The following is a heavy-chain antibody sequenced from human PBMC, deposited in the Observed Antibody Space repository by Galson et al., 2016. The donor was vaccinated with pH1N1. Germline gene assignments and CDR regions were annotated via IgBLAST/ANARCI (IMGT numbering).Heavy chain of an antibody. D-gene: IGHD2/OR15-2a*01. CDR2: IYPGDSET. CDR3: ARRSTELGLGY. CDR1: GYTFTTCW. Sequence: QSGAEVKKPGESLKISCQASGYTFTTCWIGWVRQMPGKGLEWMGIIYPGDSETKYSPSFEGQVTFSVDKSKNTAYLHWSSLKASDTAIYYCARRSTELGLGYWGQGVLVTVSS. V-gene: IGHV5-51*03. J-gene: IGHJ4*02.